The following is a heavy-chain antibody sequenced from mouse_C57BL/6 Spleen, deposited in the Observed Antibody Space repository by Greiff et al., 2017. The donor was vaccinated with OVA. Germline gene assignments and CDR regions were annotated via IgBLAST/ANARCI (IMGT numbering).Heavy chain of an antibody. D-gene: IGHD2-4*01. CDR2: IYPGSGST. J-gene: IGHJ2*01. Sequence: QVQLQQPGAELVKPGASVKMSCKASGYTFTSYWITWVKQRPGQGLEWIGDIYPGSGSTNYNEKFKSKATLTVDTSSSTSYMQLISLTSEDSAVYYCARWDYDGYYFDYWGQGTTLTVSS. CDR1: GYTFTSYW. CDR3: ARWDYDGYYFDY. V-gene: IGHV1-55*01.